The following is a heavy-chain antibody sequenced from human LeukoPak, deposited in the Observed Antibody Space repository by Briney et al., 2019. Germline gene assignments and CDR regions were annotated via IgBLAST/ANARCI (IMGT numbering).Heavy chain of an antibody. CDR1: GFTFSSYA. V-gene: IGHV3-23*01. CDR3: AKVSSRIAVAGTFFDY. CDR2: ISGSGCST. J-gene: IGHJ4*02. Sequence: GGSLRLSCAPSGFTFSSYAMSWVRQAPGEGLEWVSAISGSGCSTYYADSVKGRFTISRDNSKNTLYLQMNSLRAEDTAVYYCAKVSSRIAVAGTFFDYWGQGTLVTVSS. D-gene: IGHD6-19*01.